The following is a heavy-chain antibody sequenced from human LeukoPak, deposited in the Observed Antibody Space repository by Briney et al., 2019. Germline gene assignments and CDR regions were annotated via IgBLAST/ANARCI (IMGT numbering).Heavy chain of an antibody. CDR1: GGSISSHY. J-gene: IGHJ4*02. V-gene: IGHV4-59*08. D-gene: IGHD6-13*01. CDR3: ARHLLRTGDSS. Sequence: SETLSLTCTVYGGSISSHYWSWVRQPPGKGLEWIAFIHYSGTTNYNPSLKSRVTMSVDTSKNQFSLNLTSVTAADTAVYHCARHLLRTGDSSWGQGTLATVSS. CDR2: IHYSGTT.